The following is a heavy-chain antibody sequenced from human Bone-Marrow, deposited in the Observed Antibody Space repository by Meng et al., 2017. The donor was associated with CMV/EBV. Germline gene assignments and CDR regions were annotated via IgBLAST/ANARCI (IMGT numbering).Heavy chain of an antibody. CDR1: GFTFSSYG. J-gene: IGHJ4*02. CDR2: ISYDGSNK. Sequence: GGSLRLSCAASGFTFSSYGMHWVRQAPGKGLEWVAVISYDGSNKYYADSVKGRFTISRGNSKNTLYLQMNSLRAEDTAVYYCARERGIYFDYWGQGTLVTVSS. V-gene: IGHV3-30*19. D-gene: IGHD3-16*01. CDR3: ARERGIYFDY.